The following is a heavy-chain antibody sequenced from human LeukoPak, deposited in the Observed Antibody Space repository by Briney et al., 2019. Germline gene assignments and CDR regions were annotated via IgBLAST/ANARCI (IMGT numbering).Heavy chain of an antibody. J-gene: IGHJ3*02. CDR1: GGTFSSYA. D-gene: IGHD3-22*01. CDR2: IIAILGIA. V-gene: IGHV1-69*04. Sequence: SVKVSCKASGGTFSSYAISWVRQAPAQGLEWMGRIIAILGIANYAQKFQGRVTITADKSTSTAYMKLSSLRSEDTAVYYCARDAPGYYDSSGYYDAFDIWGQGTMVTVSS. CDR3: ARDAPGYYDSSGYYDAFDI.